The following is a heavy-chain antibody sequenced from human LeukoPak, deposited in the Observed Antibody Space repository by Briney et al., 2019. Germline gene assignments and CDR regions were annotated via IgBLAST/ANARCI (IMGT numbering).Heavy chain of an antibody. J-gene: IGHJ4*02. CDR1: GFTFSSYG. CDR3: ARDGYTYYYDSSGYPRY. Sequence: GSLRLSCAASGFTFSSYGMHWVRQAPRKGLEWVGVIWYDGSNKYYADSVKGRFTISRDNSKNTLYLQMNSLRAEDTALYYCARDGYTYYYDSSGYPRYWGQGTLVTVSS. V-gene: IGHV3-33*01. D-gene: IGHD3-22*01. CDR2: IWYDGSNK.